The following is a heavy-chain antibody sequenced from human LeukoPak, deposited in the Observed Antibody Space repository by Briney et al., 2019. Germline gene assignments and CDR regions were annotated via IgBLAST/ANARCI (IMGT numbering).Heavy chain of an antibody. Sequence: ASETLSLTCTVSGGSISSYYWSWIRQPAGKGLEWIGRIYTSGNTIYNPSLKSRVTISVDTSKNQVSLKLSSVTAADTAVYYCATSRFSGGLGRFDPWGQGTLVTVSS. CDR3: ATSRFSGGLGRFDP. V-gene: IGHV4-4*07. D-gene: IGHD3-10*01. CDR1: GGSISSYY. CDR2: IYTSGNT. J-gene: IGHJ5*02.